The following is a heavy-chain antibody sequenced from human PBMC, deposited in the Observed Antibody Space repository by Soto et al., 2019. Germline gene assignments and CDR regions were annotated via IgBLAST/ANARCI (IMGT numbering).Heavy chain of an antibody. CDR2: IYYSGST. V-gene: IGHV4-59*01. Sequence: QVQLQESGPGLVKPSETLSLTCTVSGGSISSYYWSWIRQPPGKGLEWIGYIYYSGSTNYNPSLKRRVTISVDTSKNQFSLKLSSVTAADTAVYYCARVPRRGNTAISYYYYYGMDVWGQGTTVTVSS. CDR1: GGSISSYY. CDR3: ARVPRRGNTAISYYYYYGMDV. J-gene: IGHJ6*02. D-gene: IGHD5-18*01.